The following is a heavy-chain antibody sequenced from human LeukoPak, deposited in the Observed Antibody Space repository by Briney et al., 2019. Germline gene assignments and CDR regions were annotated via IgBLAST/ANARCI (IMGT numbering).Heavy chain of an antibody. Sequence: PSETLSLTCTVSGGSMNTYFWSWIRQPPGKGLKWIGYIYYSGSTNYNPSLKSRVTISVDTSKNQFSLNLSSVTAADTAVYYCARVGYSLGQLLYYFYYMDVWGKGTTVTVSS. CDR3: ARVGYSLGQLLYYFYYMDV. J-gene: IGHJ6*03. CDR1: GGSMNTYF. D-gene: IGHD2-2*01. V-gene: IGHV4-59*01. CDR2: IYYSGST.